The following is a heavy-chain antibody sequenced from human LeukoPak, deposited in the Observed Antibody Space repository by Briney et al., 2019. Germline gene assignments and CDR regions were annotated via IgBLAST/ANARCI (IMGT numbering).Heavy chain of an antibody. CDR1: GFTFSSYS. Sequence: GGSLRLSCAASGFTFSSYSMNWVRQAPGKGLEWVSSISSSSSYIYYADSVKGRFTISRDNAKNSLYLQMNSLRAEDTAVYYCARGLSGHDYAKFDHWGQGTLVTVSS. V-gene: IGHV3-21*01. CDR2: ISSSSSYI. CDR3: ARGLSGHDYAKFDH. J-gene: IGHJ4*02. D-gene: IGHD5-12*01.